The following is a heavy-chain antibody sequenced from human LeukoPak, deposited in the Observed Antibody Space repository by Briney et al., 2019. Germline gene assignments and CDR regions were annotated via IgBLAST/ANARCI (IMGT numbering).Heavy chain of an antibody. CDR1: GGSVSSSSYY. CDR2: IYYSGST. J-gene: IGHJ4*02. V-gene: IGHV4-39*01. D-gene: IGHD3-16*02. Sequence: PSETLSLTCTVSGGSVSSSSYYWGWIRQPPGKGLEWIGSIYYSGSTYYNPSLKSRVTISVDTSKNQFSLKLSSVTAADTAVYYCARTRGSYRYKYYFEYWGQGTLVTV. CDR3: ARTRGSYRYKYYFEY.